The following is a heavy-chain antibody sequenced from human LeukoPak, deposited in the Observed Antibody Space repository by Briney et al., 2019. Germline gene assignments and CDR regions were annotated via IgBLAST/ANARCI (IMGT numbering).Heavy chain of an antibody. D-gene: IGHD3-22*01. Sequence: GESLKISCKGSGYSFTSYWIGWVRQMPGKGLEWMGIIYPGDSDTRYSPSLQGQVTISADKSISTAYLQWSSLKASDTAMYYCAREIFYYDSRRHYYYMDVWGKGTTVTVSS. CDR2: IYPGDSDT. CDR1: GYSFTSYW. CDR3: AREIFYYDSRRHYYYMDV. V-gene: IGHV5-51*01. J-gene: IGHJ6*03.